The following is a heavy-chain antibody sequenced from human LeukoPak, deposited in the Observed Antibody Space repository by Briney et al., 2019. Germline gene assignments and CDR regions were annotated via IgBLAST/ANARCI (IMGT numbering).Heavy chain of an antibody. V-gene: IGHV1-8*01. CDR3: ARDYYGSATHYYYYYTDV. CDR2: MNPNSGNT. D-gene: IGHD3-10*01. J-gene: IGHJ6*03. Sequence: GASVKVSCKASGYAFTSYDINWVRQATGQGLEWMGWMNPNSGNTGYAQKFQGRVTMTRNTSISTAYMELSSLRSEDTAVYYCARDYYGSATHYYYYYTDVWGKGTTVTVSS. CDR1: GYAFTSYD.